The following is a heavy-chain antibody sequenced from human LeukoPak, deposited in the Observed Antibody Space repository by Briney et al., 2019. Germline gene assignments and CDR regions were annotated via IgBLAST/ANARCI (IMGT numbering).Heavy chain of an antibody. CDR2: VYYGENT. D-gene: IGHD3-22*01. CDR1: GGSISSGPYY. V-gene: IGHV4-39*01. Sequence: SETLSLTCTVSGGSISSGPYYWGWIRQPPGKGLEWIGNVYYGENTYYNPSLKSRVTISIDTSKNQFYLKLSSLTAADTAVYYCARRDDSSGYHKIFDYWGPGTLVTVSS. J-gene: IGHJ4*02. CDR3: ARRDDSSGYHKIFDY.